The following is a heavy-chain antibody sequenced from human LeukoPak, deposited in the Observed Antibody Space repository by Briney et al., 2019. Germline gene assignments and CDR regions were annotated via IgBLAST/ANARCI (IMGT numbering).Heavy chain of an antibody. V-gene: IGHV3-7*01. CDR1: GFTFSSYW. J-gene: IGHJ5*02. D-gene: IGHD2-2*01. Sequence: PGGSLRLSCAASGFTFSSYWMSWVRQAPGKGLEWVANIKQDGSEKYYVDSVKGRFTISRDNAKNSLYLQMNSLRAEDTAVYYCARELGYIVVVPAAMKKNWFDPWGQGTLVTVSS. CDR3: ARELGYIVVVPAAMKKNWFDP. CDR2: IKQDGSEK.